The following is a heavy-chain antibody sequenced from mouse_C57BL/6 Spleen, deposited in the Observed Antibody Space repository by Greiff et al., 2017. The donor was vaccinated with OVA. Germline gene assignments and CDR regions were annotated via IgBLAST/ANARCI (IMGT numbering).Heavy chain of an antibody. CDR3: AREGSGYVLFAY. D-gene: IGHD3-2*02. Sequence: QVQLQQPGTELVKPGASVKLSCKASGYTFTSYWMHWVKQRPGQGLEWIGNINPSNGGTNYNEKFKSKATLTVDESSSTAYMQLSSLTSEDSAVYYCAREGSGYVLFAYWGQGTLVTVSA. CDR1: GYTFTSYW. J-gene: IGHJ3*01. CDR2: INPSNGGT. V-gene: IGHV1-53*01.